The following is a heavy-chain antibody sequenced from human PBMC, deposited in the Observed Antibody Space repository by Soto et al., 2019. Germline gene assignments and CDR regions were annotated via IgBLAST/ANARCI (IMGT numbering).Heavy chain of an antibody. CDR3: ASRDPGTSVDY. J-gene: IGHJ4*02. D-gene: IGHD1-7*01. CDR2: IYRTGST. V-gene: IGHV4-4*02. CDR1: GGSFTSNNW. Sequence: KPSETLSLTCAVSGGSFTSNNWWTWVRQPPGQGLEWIGEIYRTGSTNYNPSLKSRVTISLDKSENQLSLKVTSLTAADTAVYYCASRDPGTSVDYWGQGTLVTV.